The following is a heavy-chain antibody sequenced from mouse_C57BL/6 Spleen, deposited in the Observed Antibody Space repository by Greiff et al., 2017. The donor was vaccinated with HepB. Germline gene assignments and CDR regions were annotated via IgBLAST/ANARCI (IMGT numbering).Heavy chain of an antibody. CDR3: AREGRDYYAMDY. CDR1: GYSITSGYD. J-gene: IGHJ4*01. CDR2: ISYSGST. V-gene: IGHV3-1*01. Sequence: EVHVKQSGPGMVKPSQSLSLTCTVTGYSITSGYDWHWIRHFPGNKLEWMGYISYSGSTNYNPSLKSRISITHDTSKNHFFLKLNSVTTEDTATYYCAREGRDYYAMDYWGQGTSVTVSS.